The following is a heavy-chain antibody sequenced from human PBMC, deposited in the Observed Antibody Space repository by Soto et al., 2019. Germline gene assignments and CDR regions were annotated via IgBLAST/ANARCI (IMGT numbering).Heavy chain of an antibody. CDR2: IYWDEDK. CDR3: AHSSNAFDI. CDR1: GFSLSTSGVG. V-gene: IGHV2-5*02. J-gene: IGHJ3*02. Sequence: QITLKESVPPLWNPTQPLPLTCTFSGFSLSTSGVGVGWIRQPPGKALEWLALIYWDEDKRYSPSLKSRLTITKDTAKNQVVLTMTNMDPVDTATYYCAHSSNAFDIWGQGTMVTVSS.